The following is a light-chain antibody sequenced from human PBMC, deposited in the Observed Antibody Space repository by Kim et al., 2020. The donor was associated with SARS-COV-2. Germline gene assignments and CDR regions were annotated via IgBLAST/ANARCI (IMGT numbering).Light chain of an antibody. V-gene: IGLV4-69*01. Sequence: QLVLTQSPSASASLGASVKLTSTLSSGHSSYAIAWHQQQPEKGPRYLMKLNNDGSHSKGDGIPDRFSGSSSGAERYLTISSLQSEDEADYYCQTWGTGIRVFGGGTQLTVL. CDR1: SGHSSYA. J-gene: IGLJ3*02. CDR3: QTWGTGIRV. CDR2: LNNDGSH.